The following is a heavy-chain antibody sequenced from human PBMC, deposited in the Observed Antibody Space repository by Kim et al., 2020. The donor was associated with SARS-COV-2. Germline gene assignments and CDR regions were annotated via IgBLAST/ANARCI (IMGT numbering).Heavy chain of an antibody. CDR2: IWHDGSRK. D-gene: IGHD2-21*02. V-gene: IGHV3-33*01. CDR1: GFTFSNYG. J-gene: IGHJ4*02. CDR3: ARVGAYCGGDCDRDF. Sequence: LSLTCAASGFTFSNYGMHWVRQAPGKGLEWVAIIWHDGSRKYYADSVKGRFNISRDNSKNTLYLQLNSLRADDTAMYYCARVGAYCGGDCDRDFWGQGTLVTVSS.